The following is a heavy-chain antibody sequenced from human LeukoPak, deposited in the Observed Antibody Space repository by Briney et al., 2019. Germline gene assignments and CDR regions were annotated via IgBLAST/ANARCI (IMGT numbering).Heavy chain of an antibody. D-gene: IGHD1-1*01. CDR2: IIPHLDIV. V-gene: IGHV1-69*04. CDR3: AREPFSLWNYDYYYGMDV. CDR1: GGTFGNDA. J-gene: IGHJ6*02. Sequence: ASVKVSCKTSGGTFGNDAVSWVRQAPGQGPEWMGRIIPHLDIVIYAEKFQGRLTITADTSTSTAYMELSSLRSDDTAVYYCAREPFSLWNYDYYYGMDVWGQGTTVTVSS.